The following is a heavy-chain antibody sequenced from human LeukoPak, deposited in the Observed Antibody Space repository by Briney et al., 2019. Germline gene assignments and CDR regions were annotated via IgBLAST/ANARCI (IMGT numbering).Heavy chain of an antibody. J-gene: IGHJ4*02. D-gene: IGHD3-10*01. CDR2: ISGSGGST. Sequence: PGGSLRLSCAASGFTFSSYAMSWVRQAPGKGLEWVSAISGSGGSTYYADSVKGRFTISRDNSKNTLYLQMNSLRAEDTAVYYCAKIPELWFGELLSPFDYWGQGTLVTVSS. CDR3: AKIPELWFGELLSPFDY. CDR1: GFTFSSYA. V-gene: IGHV3-23*01.